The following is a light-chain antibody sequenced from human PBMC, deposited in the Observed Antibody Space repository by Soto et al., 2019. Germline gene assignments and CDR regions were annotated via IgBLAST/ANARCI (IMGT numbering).Light chain of an antibody. CDR1: QNFAHF. CDR2: ATS. J-gene: IGKJ5*01. V-gene: IGKV1-39*01. Sequence: DIQITQSPSSLSASVGDRVTITCRASQNFAHFLNWYQQKPGKAPKLLIYATSSLHSGVPSRSSGSGFGTDFTLTISSLQTEDFATYYCQQNYSPPPITFGQGTRLEIK. CDR3: QQNYSPPPIT.